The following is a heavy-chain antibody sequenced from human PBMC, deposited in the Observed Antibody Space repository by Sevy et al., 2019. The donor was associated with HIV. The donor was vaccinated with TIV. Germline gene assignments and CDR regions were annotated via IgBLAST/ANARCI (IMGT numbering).Heavy chain of an antibody. D-gene: IGHD6-13*01. CDR2: ISSSGHYI. Sequence: GGSLRLSCGASGFTFSRYSMNWVRQAPGKGLEWVSYISSSGHYIQYADSVRGRFTISRDNARDSLDLQMNSLRAEDTGVYFCVRWDYSTSGNWFDPWGQGTLVTVSS. CDR1: GFTFSRYS. V-gene: IGHV3-21*01. CDR3: VRWDYSTSGNWFDP. J-gene: IGHJ5*02.